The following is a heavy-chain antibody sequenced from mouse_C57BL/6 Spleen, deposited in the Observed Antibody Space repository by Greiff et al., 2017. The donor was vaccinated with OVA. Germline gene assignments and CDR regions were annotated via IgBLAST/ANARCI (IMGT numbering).Heavy chain of an antibody. Sequence: QVQLQQSGAELARPGASVKLSCKASGYTFTSYGISWVKQRTGQGLEWIGEIYPRSGNTYYNEKFKGKATLTADKSSSTAYMELRSLTSEDSAVYFCAMYGNYGNYAMDYWGQGTSVTVSS. V-gene: IGHV1-81*01. CDR3: AMYGNYGNYAMDY. CDR1: GYTFTSYG. D-gene: IGHD2-10*02. CDR2: IYPRSGNT. J-gene: IGHJ4*01.